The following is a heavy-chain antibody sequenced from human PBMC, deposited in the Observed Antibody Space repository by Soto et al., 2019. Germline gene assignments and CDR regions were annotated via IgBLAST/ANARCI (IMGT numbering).Heavy chain of an antibody. D-gene: IGHD1-26*01. CDR1: EFTFSRYS. V-gene: IGHV3-21*05. CDR2: ISSSSSYT. Sequence: GGSLRLSCAASEFTFSRYSFNWVRQAPGKGLEWVSYISSSSSYTNYADSVKGRFTISRDNAKNSLYLQMNSLRAEDTAVYYCARVLGARGYYFDYWGQGTLVTVSS. CDR3: ARVLGARGYYFDY. J-gene: IGHJ4*02.